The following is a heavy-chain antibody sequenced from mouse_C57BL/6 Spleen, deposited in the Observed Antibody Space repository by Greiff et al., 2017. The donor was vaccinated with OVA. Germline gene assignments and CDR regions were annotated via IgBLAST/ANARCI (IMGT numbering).Heavy chain of an antibody. D-gene: IGHD1-1*01. CDR2: ISYDGSN. CDR3: ARVSPATTVVNWYFDV. J-gene: IGHJ1*03. Sequence: ESGPGLVKPSQSLSLPCSVTGYSITSGYYWNWIRQFPGNKLEWMGYISYDGSNNYNPSLKNRISITRDTSKNQFFLKLNSVTTEDTATYYCARVSPATTVVNWYFDVWGTGTTVTVSS. CDR1: GYSITSGYY. V-gene: IGHV3-6*01.